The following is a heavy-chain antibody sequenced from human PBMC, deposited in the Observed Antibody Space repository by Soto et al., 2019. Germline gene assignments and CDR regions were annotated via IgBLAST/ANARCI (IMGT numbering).Heavy chain of an antibody. D-gene: IGHD1-26*01. Sequence: QVQLVQSGAEVKKPGASVKVSCEASGGTLNTYTINWVRQAPGRRLEWVGQTVPRYDPVNHAENFQHRVTITVDNSTKTAYMELTRRRSEDTALYFCASWRSYSGSYCFDYWGQGTLVTVSS. CDR1: GGTLNTYT. CDR2: TVPRYDPV. CDR3: ASWRSYSGSYCFDY. J-gene: IGHJ4*02. V-gene: IGHV1-69*06.